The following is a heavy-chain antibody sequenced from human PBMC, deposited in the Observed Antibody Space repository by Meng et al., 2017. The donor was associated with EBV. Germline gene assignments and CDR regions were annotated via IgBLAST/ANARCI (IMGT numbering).Heavy chain of an antibody. J-gene: IGHJ4*02. CDR3: ASESGRGYTPDY. CDR2: LIPMSGAP. CDR1: GGTFTSDA. V-gene: IGHV1-69*01. Sequence: QGKAVQAGAEVKKPGSSVTVSCKTAGGTFTSDAISWVRQAPGQGLEWMGGLIPMSGAPNYAQKFQGRITITADESTSTHYMDLSSLRSEDTAVYYCASESGRGYTPDYWGQGTLVTVSS. D-gene: IGHD3-10*01.